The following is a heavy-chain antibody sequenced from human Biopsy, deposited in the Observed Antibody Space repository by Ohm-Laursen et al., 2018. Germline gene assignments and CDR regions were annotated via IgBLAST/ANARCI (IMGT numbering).Heavy chain of an antibody. V-gene: IGHV4-61*03. CDR1: GGSISSETNY. D-gene: IGHD3-3*01. J-gene: IGHJ5*01. CDR3: ARVRGGFLEWFDY. CDR2: IYYSGTT. Sequence: GTLSLTCAVSGGSISSETNYWGWIRQPPGKVMEWIASIYYSGTTHKNPSLKSRVTISVDTSQGLLSLDLSSVTAADTAVYYCARVRGGFLEWFDYWGQGTLVTVSS.